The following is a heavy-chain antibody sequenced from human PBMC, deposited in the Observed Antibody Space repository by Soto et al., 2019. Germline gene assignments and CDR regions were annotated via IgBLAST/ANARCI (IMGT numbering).Heavy chain of an antibody. J-gene: IGHJ4*02. V-gene: IGHV3-9*01. Sequence: GGSLRLSCVASGFSFDDYAMHWVRQAPGKGLEWVSTIVWNSGSVGYADSVRGRFTISRDNAKNSLYLQMNSLRAEDTAFYYCSKGTYYASGSYYSDFWGQGTLVTV. CDR3: SKGTYYASGSYYSDF. CDR1: GFSFDDYA. D-gene: IGHD3-10*01. CDR2: IVWNSGSV.